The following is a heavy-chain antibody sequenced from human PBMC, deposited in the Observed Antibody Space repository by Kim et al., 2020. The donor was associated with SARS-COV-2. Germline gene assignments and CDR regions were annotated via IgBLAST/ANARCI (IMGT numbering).Heavy chain of an antibody. V-gene: IGHV3-23*01. CDR2: ISGSGGST. Sequence: GGSLRLSCAASGFTFSSYAMSWVRQAPGKGLEWVSAISGSGGSTYYADSVKGRFTISRDNSKNTLYLQMNSLRAEDTAVYYCAKDPYYGQLAQRFPTWFDPWGQGTLVTVSS. CDR3: AKDPYYGQLAQRFPTWFDP. D-gene: IGHD6-6*01. CDR1: GFTFSSYA. J-gene: IGHJ5*02.